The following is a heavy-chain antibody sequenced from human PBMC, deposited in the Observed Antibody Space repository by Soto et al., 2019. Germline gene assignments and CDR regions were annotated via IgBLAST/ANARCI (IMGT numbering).Heavy chain of an antibody. Sequence: PGGSLRLSCAASGFTFSSYWMSWVRQAPGKGLEWVANIKQDGSEKYYVDSVKGRFTISRDNAKNSLYLQMNSLRAEDTAVYYCARDRRYSYGSLFDYWGQGTLVTVSS. CDR2: IKQDGSEK. CDR1: GFTFSSYW. CDR3: ARDRRYSYGSLFDY. V-gene: IGHV3-7*05. D-gene: IGHD5-18*01. J-gene: IGHJ4*02.